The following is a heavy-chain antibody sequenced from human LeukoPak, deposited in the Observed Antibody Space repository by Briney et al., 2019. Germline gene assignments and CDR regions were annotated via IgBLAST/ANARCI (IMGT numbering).Heavy chain of an antibody. CDR2: INEDGGAK. CDR1: GFTFSDYY. Sequence: GGSLRLSCAASGFTFSDYYMSWVRQAPGKGLGWVANINEDGGAKYYVDSVKGRFTISRDNAKNSQYLQMNSLRVEDTAVYYCASRAGTATGFSGPFDYWGQGTLVTVSS. J-gene: IGHJ4*02. CDR3: ASRAGTATGFSGPFDY. D-gene: IGHD6-13*01. V-gene: IGHV3-7*01.